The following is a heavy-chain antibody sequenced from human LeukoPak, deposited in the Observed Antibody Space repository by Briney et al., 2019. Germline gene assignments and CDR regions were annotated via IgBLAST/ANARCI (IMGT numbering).Heavy chain of an antibody. V-gene: IGHV4-39*07. CDR2: IYYSGST. D-gene: IGHD3-9*01. J-gene: IGHJ4*02. Sequence: SETPSLTCTVSGGSISSSSYYWGWIRQPPGKGLEWIGSIYYSGSTYYNPSLKSRVTISVDTSKNQFSLKLSSVTAADTAVYYCARVGVKTIFWPGNYFDYWGQGTLVTVSS. CDR1: GGSISSSSYY. CDR3: ARVGVKTIFWPGNYFDY.